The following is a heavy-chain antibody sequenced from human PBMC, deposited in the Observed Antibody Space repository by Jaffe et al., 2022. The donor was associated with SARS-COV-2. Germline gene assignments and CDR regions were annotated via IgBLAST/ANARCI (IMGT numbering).Heavy chain of an antibody. D-gene: IGHD5-12*01. CDR3: ARGPLGLEFDY. CDR1: GGSISSSSYY. Sequence: QLQLQESGPGLVKPSETLSLTCTVSGGSISSSSYYWGWIRQPPGKGLEWIGSIYYSGSTYYNPSLKSRVTISVDTSKNQFSLKLSSVTAADTAVYYCARGPLGLEFDYWGQGTLVTVSS. CDR2: IYYSGST. V-gene: IGHV4-39*01. J-gene: IGHJ4*02.